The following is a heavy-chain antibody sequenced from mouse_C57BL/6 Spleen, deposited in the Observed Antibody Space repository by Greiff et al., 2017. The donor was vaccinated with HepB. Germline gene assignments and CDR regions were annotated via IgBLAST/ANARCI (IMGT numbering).Heavy chain of an antibody. D-gene: IGHD1-1*01. Sequence: EVKLVESGGDLVKPGGSLKLSCAASGFTFSSYGMSWVRQTPDKRLEWVATISSGGSYTYYPDSVKGRFTISRDNAKNTLYLQMSSLKSEDTAMYYCARHYGSSPEDYWGQGTTLTVSS. CDR3: ARHYGSSPEDY. V-gene: IGHV5-6*01. CDR1: GFTFSSYG. CDR2: ISSGGSYT. J-gene: IGHJ2*01.